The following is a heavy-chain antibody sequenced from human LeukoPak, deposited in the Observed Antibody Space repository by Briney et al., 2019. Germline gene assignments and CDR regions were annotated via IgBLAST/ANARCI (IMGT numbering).Heavy chain of an antibody. CDR3: ARVEQDIVVVPAAPTMDI. J-gene: IGHJ3*02. V-gene: IGHV3-21*01. D-gene: IGHD2-2*01. Sequence: GGSLRLSCAASGFTFSSYSMNWVRQAPGKGLEWVSSISSSSSYIYYADSVKGRFTISKDNAKNSLYLQMNSLRAEDTAVYYCARVEQDIVVVPAAPTMDIWGQGTMVTVSS. CDR2: ISSSSSYI. CDR1: GFTFSSYS.